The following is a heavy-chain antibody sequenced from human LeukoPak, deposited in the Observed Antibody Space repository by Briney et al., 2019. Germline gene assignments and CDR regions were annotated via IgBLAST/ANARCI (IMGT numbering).Heavy chain of an antibody. CDR2: INHSGST. CDR3: ARANRVPAAMQGVDY. J-gene: IGHJ4*02. D-gene: IGHD2-2*01. Sequence: PSETLSLTCAVYGGSFSGYYWSWIRQPPGKGLERIGEINHSGSTNYNPSLKSRVTISVDTSKNQFSLKLSSVTAADTAVYYCARANRVPAAMQGVDYWGQGTLVTVSS. CDR1: GGSFSGYY. V-gene: IGHV4-34*01.